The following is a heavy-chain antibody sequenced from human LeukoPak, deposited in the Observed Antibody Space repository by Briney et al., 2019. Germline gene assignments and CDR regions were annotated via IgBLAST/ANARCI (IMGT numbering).Heavy chain of an antibody. Sequence: GGSLRLSCAASGFTFDDYAMHWVRQAPGKGLEWVSGINWNSGGIVYADSVKGRFTISRDNAKTSLYLQMNSLRAEDTALYYCAKGSRGERGYFDYWAREPWSPSPQ. CDR1: GFTFDDYA. V-gene: IGHV3-9*01. CDR2: INWNSGGI. J-gene: IGHJ4*02. CDR3: AKGSRGERGYFDY. D-gene: IGHD3-10*01.